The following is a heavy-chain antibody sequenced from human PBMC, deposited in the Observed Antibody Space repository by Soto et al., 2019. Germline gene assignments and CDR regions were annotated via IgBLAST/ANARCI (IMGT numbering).Heavy chain of an antibody. J-gene: IGHJ4*02. CDR1: GGSISSGGYY. V-gene: IGHV4-31*03. D-gene: IGHD2-15*01. CDR3: ARGPRGYCSGGSCFYYFDY. Sequence: PSETLSLTCTVSGGSISSGGYYWSWIRQHPGKGLEWIGYIYYSGSTYYNPSLKSRVTISVDTSKNQFSLKLSSVTAADTAVYYCARGPRGYCSGGSCFYYFDYWGQGTLVTVSS. CDR2: IYYSGST.